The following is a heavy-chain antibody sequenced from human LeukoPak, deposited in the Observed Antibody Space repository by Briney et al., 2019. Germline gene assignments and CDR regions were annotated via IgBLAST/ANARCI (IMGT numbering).Heavy chain of an antibody. Sequence: GGSLRLSCAASGFTFSTSDMNWIRQAPGKGLEWVSHISSSGSTITYADSVKGRFTVSRVNTKNSLYLQMNSLRAEDTAVYYCARDVESSGWFDYWGQGTLVTVSS. CDR1: GFTFSTSD. D-gene: IGHD6-19*01. J-gene: IGHJ4*02. CDR3: ARDVESSGWFDY. CDR2: ISSSGSTI. V-gene: IGHV3-48*03.